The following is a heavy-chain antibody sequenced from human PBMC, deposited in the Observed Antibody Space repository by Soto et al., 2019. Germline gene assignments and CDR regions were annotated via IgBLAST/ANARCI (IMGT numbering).Heavy chain of an antibody. CDR1: GYTFTSHD. CDR3: ARWDYGDYARFDY. J-gene: IGHJ4*02. Sequence: QVQLVQSGAEVKKSGASVKVSCKASGYTFTSHDINWVRQATGQGLEWMGWMNPNSGNTGYAQKFQGRVTMPRNTSISTAYRELSSLRSEDTAVYYCARWDYGDYARFDYWGQGTLVTVSS. D-gene: IGHD4-17*01. CDR2: MNPNSGNT. V-gene: IGHV1-8*01.